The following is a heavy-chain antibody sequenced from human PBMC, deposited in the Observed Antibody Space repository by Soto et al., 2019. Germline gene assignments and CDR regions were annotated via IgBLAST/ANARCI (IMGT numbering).Heavy chain of an antibody. CDR2: IWYDGSNT. J-gene: IGHJ6*02. CDR3: AKSCAVYYYYYYGMDV. V-gene: IGHV3-33*06. D-gene: IGHD2-8*02. Sequence: GGSLRLSCAASGFTFSSYGMHWVRQAPGKGLEGVAVIWYDGSNTYYADSVKGRFTISRDNSKNTLYLQMNSLRAEDTAVYYGAKSCAVYYYYYYGMDVWGQGTTVTVSS. CDR1: GFTFSSYG.